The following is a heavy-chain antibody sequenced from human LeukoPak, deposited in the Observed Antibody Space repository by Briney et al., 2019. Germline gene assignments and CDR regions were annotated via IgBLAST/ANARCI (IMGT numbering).Heavy chain of an antibody. CDR3: ARLGALHDAFDV. V-gene: IGHV4-59*12. Sequence: SETLSLTCTVSGDSIRSYYWSWIRQPPGKGLECIGNIHYSGSTKYSSSLKRRVAISVDTSNNQFSLRVTSLTAADTAFYYCARLGALHDAFDVWGQGTLVTVSS. CDR1: GDSIRSYY. D-gene: IGHD3-16*01. CDR2: IHYSGST. J-gene: IGHJ3*01.